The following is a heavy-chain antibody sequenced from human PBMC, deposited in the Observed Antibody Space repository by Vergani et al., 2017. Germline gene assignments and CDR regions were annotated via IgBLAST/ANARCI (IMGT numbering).Heavy chain of an antibody. D-gene: IGHD6-19*01. J-gene: IGHJ4*02. CDR1: GFTFSSYS. Sequence: EVQLVESGGGLVKPGGSLRLSCAASGFTFSSYSMNWVRQAPGKGLEWVSSISSSSSYIYYADSVKGRFTISRDNAKNSLYLQMNSLRAEDTAVYYCASFGYSSGWYFPGKGLFDYWGQGTLVTVSS. CDR3: ASFGYSSGWYFPGKGLFDY. V-gene: IGHV3-21*01. CDR2: ISSSSSYI.